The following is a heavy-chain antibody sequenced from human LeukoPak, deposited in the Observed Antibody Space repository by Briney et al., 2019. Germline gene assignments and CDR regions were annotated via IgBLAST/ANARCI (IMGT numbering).Heavy chain of an antibody. CDR3: AKGIYSSGWYWYFDL. J-gene: IGHJ2*01. D-gene: IGHD6-19*01. CDR1: GFTFSSYW. CDR2: IKQDGSEK. V-gene: IGHV3-7*03. Sequence: PGGSLRLSCAASGFTFSSYWMSWVRQAPGKGLEWVANIKQDGSEKYYVDSVKGRFTVSRDNAKNSLYLQMNSLRAEDTAVYYCAKGIYSSGWYWYFDLWGRGTLVTVSS.